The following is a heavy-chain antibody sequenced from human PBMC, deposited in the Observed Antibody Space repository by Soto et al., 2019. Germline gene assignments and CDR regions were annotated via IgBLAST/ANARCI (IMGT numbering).Heavy chain of an antibody. D-gene: IGHD3-10*01. Sequence: SVKVSCEASGGTFSSYTISWVRQAPGQGLEWMGRIIPILGIANYAQKFQGRVTITADKSTSTAYMELSSLRSEDTAVYYCAREDSGDYVAYWGKGTLVTVTS. CDR3: AREDSGDYVAY. V-gene: IGHV1-69*04. CDR1: GGTFSSYT. CDR2: IIPILGIA. J-gene: IGHJ4*02.